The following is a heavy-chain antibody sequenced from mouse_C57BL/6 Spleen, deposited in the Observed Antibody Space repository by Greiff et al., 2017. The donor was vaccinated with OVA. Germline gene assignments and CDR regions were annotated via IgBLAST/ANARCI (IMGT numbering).Heavy chain of an antibody. D-gene: IGHD1-1*01. CDR2: IYPYNGVS. CDR3: SNYYGSSYFAY. Sequence: VQLKQSGPELVKPGASVKISCKASGYSFTGYYMHWVKQSHGNILDWIGYIYPYNGVSSYNQKFKGKATLTVDKSSSTAYMELRSLTSEDSAVYNWSNYYGSSYFAYWGQGTLVTVSA. J-gene: IGHJ3*01. V-gene: IGHV1-31*01. CDR1: GYSFTGYY.